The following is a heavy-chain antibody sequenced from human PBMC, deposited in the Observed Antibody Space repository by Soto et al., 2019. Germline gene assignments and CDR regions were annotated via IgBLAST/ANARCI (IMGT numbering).Heavy chain of an antibody. V-gene: IGHV3-9*01. D-gene: IGHD2-2*01. CDR1: GFTFDDYA. J-gene: IGHJ4*02. Sequence: GGSLRLSCVASGFTFDDYAMHWVRQAPGKGLEWVSGISWNSGSIGYADSVKGRFTISRDNAKNSVSLQMNTLRVEDTAVYYCAREDSIIIPAVSDFWGQGTLVTVSS. CDR2: ISWNSGSI. CDR3: AREDSIIIPAVSDF.